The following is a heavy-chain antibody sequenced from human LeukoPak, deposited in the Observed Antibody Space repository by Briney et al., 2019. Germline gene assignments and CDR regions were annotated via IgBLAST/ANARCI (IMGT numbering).Heavy chain of an antibody. CDR2: ISSSSTTI. Sequence: GGSLRLSCAASGFTFSTYNMNWVRQAPGQGLEWVSYISSSSTTIYYADSVKGRFTISRDSAKNSLYLQMNSLRADDTAVYYCAKGADYVWGTYRSFDNWFDPWGQGTLVTVSS. V-gene: IGHV3-48*01. CDR3: AKGADYVWGTYRSFDNWFDP. J-gene: IGHJ5*02. CDR1: GFTFSTYN. D-gene: IGHD3-16*02.